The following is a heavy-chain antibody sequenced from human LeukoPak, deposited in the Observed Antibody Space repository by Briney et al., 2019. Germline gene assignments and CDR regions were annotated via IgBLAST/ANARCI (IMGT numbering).Heavy chain of an antibody. D-gene: IGHD6-19*01. CDR2: ILYDGSNK. CDR1: GFTFSSYV. Sequence: PGGSLRLSCAASGFTFSSYVMHWVRQAPRKGLEWVAVILYDGSNKYYADSVKGRFTLSRDNSKNTLYLQMNSLRAEDTAVYYCATEGLSGCSSHYFDYWGQGTLVTVSS. CDR3: ATEGLSGCSSHYFDY. J-gene: IGHJ4*02. V-gene: IGHV3-30-3*01.